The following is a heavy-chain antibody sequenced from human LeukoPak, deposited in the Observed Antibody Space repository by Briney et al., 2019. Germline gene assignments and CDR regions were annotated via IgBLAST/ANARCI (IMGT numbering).Heavy chain of an antibody. J-gene: IGHJ4*02. CDR1: GCTFSSYA. V-gene: IGHV3-23*01. CDR2: ISGSGGNT. CDR3: AKDLRFGESPGNSFDY. Sequence: PGGSLRLSCAGSGCTFSSYAMSWVRQAPGKGLEWVSAISGSGGNTYYADYVKGRFTISRDNSKDTLYLQMNNLRAEDAAVYYCAKDLRFGESPGNSFDYWGQGTLVTVSS. D-gene: IGHD3-10*01.